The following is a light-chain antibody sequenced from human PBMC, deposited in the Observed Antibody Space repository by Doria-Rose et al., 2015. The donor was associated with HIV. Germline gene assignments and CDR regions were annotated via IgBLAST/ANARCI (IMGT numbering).Light chain of an antibody. CDR1: QSFSSTY. CDR2: DGS. Sequence: EIVLTQSPGTLSLSPGERATLYCRASQSFSSTYLAWYQQKPGQAPSLLIYDGSTRATGIPDRFSAGGSGTDFTLTINRLEPEDFALYYCHQYGTSWTFGQGTKVE. J-gene: IGKJ1*01. CDR3: HQYGTSWT. V-gene: IGKV3-20*01.